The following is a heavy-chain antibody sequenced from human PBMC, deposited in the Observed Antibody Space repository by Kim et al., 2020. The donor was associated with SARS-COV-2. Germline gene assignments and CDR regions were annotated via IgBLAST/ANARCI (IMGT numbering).Heavy chain of an antibody. J-gene: IGHJ6*02. CDR1: GGSFSGYY. Sequence: SETLSLTCAVYGGSFSGYYWSWIRQPPGKGLEWIGEINHSGSTNYNPSLKSRVTISVDTSKNQFSLKLSSVTAADTAVYYCARGLGLATRRWGYCSSTSCSDYYGMDVWGQGTTVTVSS. CDR3: ARGLGLATRRWGYCSSTSCSDYYGMDV. D-gene: IGHD2-2*01. CDR2: INHSGST. V-gene: IGHV4-34*01.